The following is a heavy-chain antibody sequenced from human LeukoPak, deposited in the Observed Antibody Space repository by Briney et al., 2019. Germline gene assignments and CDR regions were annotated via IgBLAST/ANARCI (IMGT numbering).Heavy chain of an antibody. V-gene: IGHV3-23*01. CDR3: ARYSRALRYYFDY. J-gene: IGHJ4*02. CDR1: GFTFSSYA. D-gene: IGHD2-15*01. CDR2: ISGSGGST. Sequence: GGSLRLSCAASGFTFSSYAMSWVRQAPGKGLEWVSAISGSGGSTYYADSVKGRFTISRDNSKNTLYLQMNSLRAEDTAVYYCARYSRALRYYFDYWGQGTLVTVSS.